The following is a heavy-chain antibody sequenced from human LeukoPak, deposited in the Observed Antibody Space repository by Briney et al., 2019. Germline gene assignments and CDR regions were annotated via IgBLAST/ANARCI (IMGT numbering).Heavy chain of an antibody. Sequence: GGSLRLSCAASGFTFSSYGMHWVRQAPGKGLEWVAFIRYDGSNKYYADSVKGRFTISRDNSKNTLYLQMNSLRAEDTAVYYCANVPSAKVGAGWFDPWGQGTLVTVSS. CDR1: GFTFSSYG. CDR3: ANVPSAKVGAGWFDP. D-gene: IGHD1-26*01. CDR2: IRYDGSNK. J-gene: IGHJ5*02. V-gene: IGHV3-30*02.